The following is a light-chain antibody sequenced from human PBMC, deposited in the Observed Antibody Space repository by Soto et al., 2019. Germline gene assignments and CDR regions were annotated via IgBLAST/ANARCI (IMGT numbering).Light chain of an antibody. CDR2: KVS. CDR3: MQGTHWPPGT. CDR1: QSLVYSDGHTY. J-gene: IGKJ2*01. V-gene: IGKV2D-30*01. Sequence: VVMTQSPLSLPVTLGQPASISCRSSQSLVYSDGHTYLNWFQQRPGQSPRRLIYKVSNWDSGVPTRFSGGGAGSDFTLKISRVEAEDVGVYYCMQGTHWPPGTFGQGTKLEIK.